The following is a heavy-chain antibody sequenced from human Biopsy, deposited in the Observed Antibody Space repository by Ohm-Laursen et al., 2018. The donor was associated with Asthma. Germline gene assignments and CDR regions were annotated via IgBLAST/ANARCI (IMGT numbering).Heavy chain of an antibody. CDR2: LIPVLGTP. D-gene: IGHD5-12*01. Sequence: GSSVKVSCKASGDSFSNYAISWVRPAPGQGLEWMGGLIPVLGTPDHAQMFEGRVTITADESTSTAYMELSSLSSEDTAVYYCARGYSGSDRIVYYYSGLEVWGQGTTVTVSS. CDR3: ARGYSGSDRIVYYYSGLEV. CDR1: GDSFSNYA. V-gene: IGHV1-69*01. J-gene: IGHJ6*02.